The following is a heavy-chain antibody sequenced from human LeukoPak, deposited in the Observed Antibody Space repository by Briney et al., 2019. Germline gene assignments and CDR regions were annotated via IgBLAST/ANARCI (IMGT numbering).Heavy chain of an antibody. CDR3: AREASAQKRTGTLDY. Sequence: SETLSLTCTVSGGAISSSSYYWGWTRQPPGKGLEWIGSIYYSGSTYYNPSLKSRVTISVDTSKNQFSLKLSSVTAADTAVYYCAREASAQKRTGTLDYWGQGTLVTVSS. CDR1: GGAISSSSYY. V-gene: IGHV4-39*02. J-gene: IGHJ4*02. CDR2: IYYSGST. D-gene: IGHD1-14*01.